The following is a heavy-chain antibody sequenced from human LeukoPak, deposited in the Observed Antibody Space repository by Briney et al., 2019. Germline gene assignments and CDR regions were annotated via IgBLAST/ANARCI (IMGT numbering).Heavy chain of an antibody. Sequence: TSETLSLTCTVSGGSISSYYWSWIRQPPGKGLEWIGYIYYSGSTNYNPSLKSRVTISVDTSKNQFSLKLSSVTAADTAVYYCARGGRVVPAAMLDYWGQGTLVTVSS. CDR1: GGSISSYY. J-gene: IGHJ4*02. D-gene: IGHD2-2*01. CDR3: ARGGRVVPAAMLDY. CDR2: IYYSGST. V-gene: IGHV4-59*01.